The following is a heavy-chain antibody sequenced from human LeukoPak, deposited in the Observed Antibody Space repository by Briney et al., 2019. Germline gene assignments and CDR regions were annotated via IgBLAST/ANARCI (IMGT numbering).Heavy chain of an antibody. CDR2: ISSSSSYI. D-gene: IGHD6-13*01. J-gene: IGHJ4*02. Sequence: GGSLRLSCAPSGFTFSSYSMNWVRQAPGKGLEWVSSISSSSSYIYYTHSVKGRFTISRENAKNSLYLQMNSLRAEDTAVYYCARDLDSSWYLFDYWGQGTLVTVSS. CDR3: ARDLDSSWYLFDY. V-gene: IGHV3-21*01. CDR1: GFTFSSYS.